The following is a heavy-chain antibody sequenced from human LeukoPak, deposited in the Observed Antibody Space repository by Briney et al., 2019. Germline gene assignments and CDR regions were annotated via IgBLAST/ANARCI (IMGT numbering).Heavy chain of an antibody. Sequence: GESLRLSCAASGFTFSSYWLSWVRQAPGKGLEWVANIKQDGTEKYSVDSVNGRFTVSRDNAKNSLYLQINSLRAEDTAVYYCARDRGYPSYMDVWGKGTTVTVSS. J-gene: IGHJ6*03. CDR3: ARDRGYPSYMDV. CDR1: GFTFSSYW. D-gene: IGHD3-10*01. CDR2: IKQDGTEK. V-gene: IGHV3-7*01.